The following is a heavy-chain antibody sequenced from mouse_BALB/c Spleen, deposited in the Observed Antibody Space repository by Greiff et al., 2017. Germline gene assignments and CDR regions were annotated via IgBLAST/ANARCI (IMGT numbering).Heavy chain of an antibody. V-gene: IGHV5-6*03. CDR3: ARGKDDGFAY. J-gene: IGHJ3*01. CDR1: GFTFSSYA. D-gene: IGHD2-12*01. Sequence: EVKLVESGGGLVKPGGSLKLSCAASGFTFSSYAMSWVRQSPEKRLEWVAEISSGGSYTYYPDSVKGRFTISRDNAKNNLYLQMSSLKSEDTAMYYCARGKDDGFAYWGQGTLVTVSA. CDR2: ISSGGSYT.